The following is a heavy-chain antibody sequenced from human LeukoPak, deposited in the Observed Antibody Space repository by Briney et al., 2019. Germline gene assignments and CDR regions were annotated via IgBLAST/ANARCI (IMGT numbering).Heavy chain of an antibody. V-gene: IGHV4-59*01. CDR3: AVMPGTGGLDFDY. D-gene: IGHD1/OR15-1a*01. Sequence: PSETLSLTCTVSGGSISSYYWSWIRQPPGKGLEWIGYIYYSGSTNYNPSLKSRVTISVDTSKNQFSLKLSSVTAVDTAVYYCAVMPGTGGLDFDYWGQGTLVTVSS. CDR2: IYYSGST. CDR1: GGSISSYY. J-gene: IGHJ4*02.